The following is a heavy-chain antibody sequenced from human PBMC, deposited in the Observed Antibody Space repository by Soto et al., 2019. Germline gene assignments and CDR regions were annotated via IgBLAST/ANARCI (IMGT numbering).Heavy chain of an antibody. CDR2: IYYSGST. D-gene: IGHD3-10*01. CDR3: ARHVLFGSGSYYNLDY. V-gene: IGHV4-39*01. CDR1: GGSISSSSYY. J-gene: IGHJ4*02. Sequence: QLQLQESGPGLVKPSETLSLTCTVSGGSISSSSYYWGWIRQPPGKGLEWIGSIYYSGSTYYNPSLKSRVTISVDTSKNQFSQKLSSVTAADTAVYSCARHVLFGSGSYYNLDYWGQGTLVTVSS.